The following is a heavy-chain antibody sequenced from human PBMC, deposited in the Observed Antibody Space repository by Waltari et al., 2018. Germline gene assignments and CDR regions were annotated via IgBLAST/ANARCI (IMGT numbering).Heavy chain of an antibody. CDR2: ISGSGGTT. D-gene: IGHD3-22*01. CDR3: AKEYYDSSGPFDS. J-gene: IGHJ4*02. CDR1: GFTFSTYA. Sequence: EVQLLESGGGLVQPGGSLRLSCAASGFTFSTYAMTWVRQAPGKGLEWVSAISGSGGTTYYADSVKGRFTISRDNSKNTLYLQMTSLRADDTAVYYCAKEYYDSSGPFDSWGQGTLVTVSS. V-gene: IGHV3-23*01.